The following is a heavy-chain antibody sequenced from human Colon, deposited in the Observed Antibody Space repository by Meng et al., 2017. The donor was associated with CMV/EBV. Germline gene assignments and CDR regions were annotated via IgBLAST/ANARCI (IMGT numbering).Heavy chain of an antibody. J-gene: IGHJ3*02. CDR2: INFDNDNT. CDR1: GYILSDYA. V-gene: IGHV1-3*01. CDR3: ARVKLRGDWLLPLDI. D-gene: IGHD3-9*01. Sequence: SGYILSDYAMHWVRQAPGQGLEWMAWINFDNDNTKSSQKMQGRVTITRDTAATTAYLELRGLSPEDTAVYYCARVKLRGDWLLPLDIWGQGTMVTVSS.